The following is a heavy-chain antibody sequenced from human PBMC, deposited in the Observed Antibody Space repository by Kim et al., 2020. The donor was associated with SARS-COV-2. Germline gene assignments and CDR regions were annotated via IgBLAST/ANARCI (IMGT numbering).Heavy chain of an antibody. D-gene: IGHD5-18*01. CDR1: GGSISSYY. J-gene: IGHJ6*02. V-gene: IGHV4-59*01. CDR3: ACRGYSYGYVSFMDV. Sequence: SETLSLTCTVSGGSISSYYWSWIRQPPGKGLEWIGYIYYSGSTNYNPPLKSRVTISVDTSKNQFSLKLSSVTAADTAVYYCACRGYSYGYVSFMDVWGQGTTVTVSS. CDR2: IYYSGST.